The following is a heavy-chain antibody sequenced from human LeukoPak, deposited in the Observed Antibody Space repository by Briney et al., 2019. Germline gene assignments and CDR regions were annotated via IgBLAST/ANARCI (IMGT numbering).Heavy chain of an antibody. J-gene: IGHJ3*02. V-gene: IGHV3-30*02. Sequence: PGGSLRLSCAASGFTFSSYGMHWVRQAPGKGLEWVAFIRYDGNNKYYADSVKGRFTISRDNSKNTLYLQMNSLRAEDTAVYYCGKMGPGYYDILTDTFHIWGQGTMVTVSS. CDR1: GFTFSSYG. CDR2: IRYDGNNK. CDR3: GKMGPGYYDILTDTFHI. D-gene: IGHD3-9*01.